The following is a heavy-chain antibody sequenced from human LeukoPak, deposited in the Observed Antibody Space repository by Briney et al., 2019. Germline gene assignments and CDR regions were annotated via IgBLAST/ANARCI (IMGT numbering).Heavy chain of an antibody. D-gene: IGHD6-19*01. CDR1: GGSFSGYY. Sequence: SETLSLTCAVYGGSFSGYYWSWIRQPPGKGLEWIGEINHSGSTNYNPSLKSRVTISVDTSKNQFSLKLSPVTAADTAVYYCARVRYSSGWYFDYWGQGTLVTVSS. J-gene: IGHJ4*02. CDR3: ARVRYSSGWYFDY. CDR2: INHSGST. V-gene: IGHV4-34*01.